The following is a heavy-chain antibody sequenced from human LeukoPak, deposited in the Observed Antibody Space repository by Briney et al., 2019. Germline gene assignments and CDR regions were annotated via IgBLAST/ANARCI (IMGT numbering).Heavy chain of an antibody. V-gene: IGHV4-34*01. Sequence: SETLSLTCAVYGGSFCGYYWSWIRQPPGKGLEWIGEINHSGSTNYNPSLKSRVTISVDTSKNQFSLKLSSVTAADTAVYYCARASAGYGDYPFDYWGQGTLVTVSS. CDR2: INHSGST. CDR3: ARASAGYGDYPFDY. D-gene: IGHD4-17*01. CDR1: GGSFCGYY. J-gene: IGHJ4*02.